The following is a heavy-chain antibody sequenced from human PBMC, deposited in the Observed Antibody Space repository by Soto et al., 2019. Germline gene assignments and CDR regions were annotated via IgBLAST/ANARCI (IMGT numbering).Heavy chain of an antibody. CDR2: IYPGDSDA. CDR3: ARLKYSSSWPYYYYGMDV. CDR1: GYTFNSYW. D-gene: IGHD6-13*01. Sequence: GESLKISCKGSGYTFNSYWIGWVRQMPGKGLEWMGIIYPGDSDARYSPSFQGQVTISADKSISTAYLQWSSLKASDTAMYYCARLKYSSSWPYYYYGMDVWGQGTTVTVSS. J-gene: IGHJ6*02. V-gene: IGHV5-51*01.